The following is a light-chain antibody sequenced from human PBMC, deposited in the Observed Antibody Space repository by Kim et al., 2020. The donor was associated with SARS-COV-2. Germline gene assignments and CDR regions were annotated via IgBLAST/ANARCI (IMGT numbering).Light chain of an antibody. CDR3: SSYTSSTTLV. CDR2: DVS. J-gene: IGLJ2*01. V-gene: IGLV2-14*03. CDR1: SSDVGGYNY. Sequence: QSALTQPASVSGSPGQSITISCTGTSSDVGGYNYVSWYQQHPGKAPKLMIYDVSNRPSGVSNRFSGSKSGNTASLTISGLQAADEADYYCSSYTSSTTLVFGGGTQLTVL.